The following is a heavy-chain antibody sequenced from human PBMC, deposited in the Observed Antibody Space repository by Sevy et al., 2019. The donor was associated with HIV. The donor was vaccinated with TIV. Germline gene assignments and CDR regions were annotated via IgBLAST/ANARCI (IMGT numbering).Heavy chain of an antibody. V-gene: IGHV3-74*01. CDR1: GFTFSTYW. D-gene: IGHD4-17*01. Sequence: GGSLRLSCAASGFTFSTYWMHWVRQAPGKGLVWVSCINSDGRRTTYADSVKGRFTISRDNAKNTLYLQMNRLRAEDTAVYYCVRDGNGDYPIDYWGQGTLVTVSS. CDR3: VRDGNGDYPIDY. J-gene: IGHJ4*02. CDR2: INSDGRRT.